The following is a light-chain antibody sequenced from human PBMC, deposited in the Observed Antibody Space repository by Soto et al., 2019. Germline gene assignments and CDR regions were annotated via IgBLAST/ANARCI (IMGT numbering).Light chain of an antibody. V-gene: IGKV3D-20*01. J-gene: IGKJ5*01. CDR2: DAS. CDR1: QSVSSSY. CDR3: QQYHKWPIT. Sequence: EIVLTQSPGTLSLSPGERATLSCRASQSVSSSYLAWYQQKPGLAPRLLIYDASTRATGIPDRFSGSGSGTEFTFTISSLQSEDFAVYYCQQYHKWPITFGQGTRLEI.